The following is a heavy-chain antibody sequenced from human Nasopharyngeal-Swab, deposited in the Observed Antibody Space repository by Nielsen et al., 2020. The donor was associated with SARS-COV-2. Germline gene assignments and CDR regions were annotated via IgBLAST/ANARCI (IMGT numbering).Heavy chain of an antibody. CDR2: ISDSGTT. J-gene: IGHJ5*01. Sequence: GESLKISCAVSGFTFTDYYMSWIRQAPGKGLEWISYISDSGTTKYADSVKGRFTISRDNAQNSVYLQLNSLRAEDTAVYYCARGPSNSRFDFWGQGSLVTVSS. CDR3: ARGPSNSRFDF. CDR1: GFTFTDYY. D-gene: IGHD6-13*01. V-gene: IGHV3-11*01.